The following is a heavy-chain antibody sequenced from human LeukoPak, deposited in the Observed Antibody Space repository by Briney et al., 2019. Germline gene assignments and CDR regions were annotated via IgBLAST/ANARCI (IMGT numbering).Heavy chain of an antibody. V-gene: IGHV3-9*01. CDR3: ARMTMVTTYYYYYYMDV. CDR2: ISWNSDTI. CDR1: GFTFDEYA. Sequence: PGRSLRLSCATSGFTFDEYAMHWVRQAPGKGLVWVSGISWNSDTIAYAGSVKGRFTISRDNAKNSLYLQMNSLRAEDTAVYYCARMTMVTTYYYYYYMDVWGKGTTVTVSS. D-gene: IGHD4-17*01. J-gene: IGHJ6*03.